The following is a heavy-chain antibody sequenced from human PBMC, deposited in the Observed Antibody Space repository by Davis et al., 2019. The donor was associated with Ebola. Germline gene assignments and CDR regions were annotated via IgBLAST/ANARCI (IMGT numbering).Heavy chain of an antibody. V-gene: IGHV3-33*01. CDR1: GFTFSSYG. CDR2: IWYDGSNK. Sequence: GESLKISCAASGFTFSSYGMHWVRQAPGKGLEWVAVIWYDGSNKYYADSVKGRFIISRDNSKNTLYLQMNSLRAEDTAVYYCARPTYSYGLNYYGMDVWGQGTTVTVSS. CDR3: ARPTYSYGLNYYGMDV. D-gene: IGHD5-18*01. J-gene: IGHJ6*02.